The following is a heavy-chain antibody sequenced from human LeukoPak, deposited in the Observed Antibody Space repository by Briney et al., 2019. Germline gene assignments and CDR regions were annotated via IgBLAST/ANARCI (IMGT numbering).Heavy chain of an antibody. CDR2: INHSGST. Sequence: SETLSLTCAVYGGSFSGYYWSWIRQPPGKGLEWIGEINHSGSTNYNPSLKSRVTISVDTSKNQFSLKLSSVTAADTAVYYCARTDYYDSSGYYWFDPWGQGTLVTVSS. CDR1: GGSFSGYY. V-gene: IGHV4-34*01. CDR3: ARTDYYDSSGYYWFDP. J-gene: IGHJ5*02. D-gene: IGHD3-22*01.